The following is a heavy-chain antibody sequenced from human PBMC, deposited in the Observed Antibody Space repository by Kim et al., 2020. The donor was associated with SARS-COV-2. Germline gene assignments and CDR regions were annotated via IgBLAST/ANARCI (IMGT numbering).Heavy chain of an antibody. V-gene: IGHV5-10-1*01. D-gene: IGHD6-19*01. Sequence: GESLKISCKGSGYSFTSYWISWVRQMPGKGLEWMGRIDPSDSYTNYSPSFQGHVTISADKSISTAYLQWSSLKASDTAMYYCAMAVSTPYPDAFDIWGQGTMVTVSS. CDR2: IDPSDSYT. CDR3: AMAVSTPYPDAFDI. CDR1: GYSFTSYW. J-gene: IGHJ3*02.